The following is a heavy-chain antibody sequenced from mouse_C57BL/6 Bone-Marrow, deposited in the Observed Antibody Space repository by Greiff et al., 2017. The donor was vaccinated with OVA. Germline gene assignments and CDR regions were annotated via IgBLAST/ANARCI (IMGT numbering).Heavy chain of an antibody. CDR3: ARETSNWDPDLDY. CDR1: GYTFTSYG. CDR2: IYPRSGNT. D-gene: IGHD4-1*01. Sequence: QVQLQQSGPELARPGASVKLSCKASGYTFTSYGISWVKQSTGQSLEWIGDIYPRSGNTYYNEKFKGKATLTADKSSRTAFMEIRSLTSADSAVFFCARETSNWDPDLDYWGQGTTLTVSS. J-gene: IGHJ2*01. V-gene: IGHV1-81*01.